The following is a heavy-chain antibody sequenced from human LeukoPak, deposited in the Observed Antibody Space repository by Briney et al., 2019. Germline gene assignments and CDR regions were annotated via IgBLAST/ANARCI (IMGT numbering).Heavy chain of an antibody. V-gene: IGHV1-18*01. J-gene: IGHJ4*02. CDR1: GYTFTSYG. D-gene: IGHD3-22*01. Sequence: ASVKVSCKASGYTFTSYGISWVRQAPGQGLDWMGWISAYNGNTNYAQKLQGRVTMTTDTSTSTAYRELRSLRSDATAVYYCAGDVGGYDSGDFDYWGQGTLVTVSS. CDR3: AGDVGGYDSGDFDY. CDR2: ISAYNGNT.